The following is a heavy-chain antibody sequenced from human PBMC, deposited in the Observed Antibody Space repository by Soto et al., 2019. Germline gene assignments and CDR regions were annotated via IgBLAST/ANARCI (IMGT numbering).Heavy chain of an antibody. CDR2: IYWDDDK. J-gene: IGHJ3*02. D-gene: IGHD3-22*01. V-gene: IGHV2-5*02. CDR1: GFSLSTSGVG. CDR3: AHSSWRSSYYDSSGYYYDAFDI. Sequence: GSGPTLVNPTQTLTLTCTFSGFSLSTSGVGVGWIRQPPGKALEWLALIYWDDDKRYSPSLKSRLTITKDTSKNQVVLTMTNMDPVDTATYYCAHSSWRSSYYDSSGYYYDAFDIWGQGTMVTVSS.